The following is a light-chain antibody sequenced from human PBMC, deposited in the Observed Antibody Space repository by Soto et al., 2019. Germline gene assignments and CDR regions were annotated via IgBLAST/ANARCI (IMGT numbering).Light chain of an antibody. Sequence: QSVLTQSPSASGTPGQRVTISCSGSSSNIGSNYVFWYQQLPGTAPKLLIYRNNQRPSGVPDRFTGSKSGTSASLAISGLRSEDEADYYCAAWDDSLSRYVVFGGGTQLTVL. J-gene: IGLJ2*01. CDR1: SSNIGSNY. V-gene: IGLV1-47*01. CDR3: AAWDDSLSRYVV. CDR2: RNN.